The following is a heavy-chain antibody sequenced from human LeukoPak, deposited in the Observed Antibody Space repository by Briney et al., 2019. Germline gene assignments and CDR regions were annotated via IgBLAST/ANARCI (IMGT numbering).Heavy chain of an antibody. CDR3: AKDGKVVGYYYYYYMDV. D-gene: IGHD2-15*01. V-gene: IGHV3-9*01. CDR1: GFTFDDYA. J-gene: IGHJ6*03. CDR2: ISWNSGSI. Sequence: GGSLRLSCAASGFTFDDYAMHWVRQAPGKGLEWVSGISWNSGSIGYADSVKGRFTIFRDNAKNSLYLQMNSLRAEDTALYYCAKDGKVVGYYYYYYMDVWGKGTTVTVSS.